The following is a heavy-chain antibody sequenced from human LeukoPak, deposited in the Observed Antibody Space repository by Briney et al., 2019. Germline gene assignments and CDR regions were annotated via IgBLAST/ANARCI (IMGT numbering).Heavy chain of an antibody. V-gene: IGHV4-59*08. D-gene: IGHD2-15*01. Sequence: PSQTLSLTCTVSGGSITNYNWNWIWQPPGKGLEWIGYISDSGSTNYNPSLQSRVTISVDTSKNQFSLKLSSVTASDTAVYYCARRRVGDLTVGSDTWFDPWGQGALVTVSS. CDR2: ISDSGST. CDR1: GGSITNYN. CDR3: ARRRVGDLTVGSDTWFDP. J-gene: IGHJ5*02.